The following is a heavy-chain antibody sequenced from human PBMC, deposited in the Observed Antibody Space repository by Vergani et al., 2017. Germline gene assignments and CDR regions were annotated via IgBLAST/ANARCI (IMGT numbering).Heavy chain of an antibody. CDR1: GGSISSYY. CDR2: IYYSGNT. V-gene: IGHV4-59*01. J-gene: IGHJ5*02. Sequence: QVQLQESGPGLVKPSETLSITCTVSGGSISSYYWSWIRQPPGKGLEWIGYIYYSGNTNYNPSLKSRVTISLDTSKNQFSLKLRSVTAADTAGYYCARVTVGHWFDPWGQGTLVTVSS. D-gene: IGHD3-16*01. CDR3: ARVTVGHWFDP.